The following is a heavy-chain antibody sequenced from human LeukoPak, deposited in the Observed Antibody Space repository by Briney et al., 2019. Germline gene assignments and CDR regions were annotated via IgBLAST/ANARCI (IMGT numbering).Heavy chain of an antibody. CDR3: ARRAVTTLYYYMDV. CDR1: GYTFSDYY. Sequence: GGSLRLSCAASGYTFSDYYMSWIRQAPGKGLEWVSYISSSGSTIYYADSVKGRFTISRDNSKNTLYLQMNSLRAEDTAVYYCARRAVTTLYYYMDVWGKGTTVTVSS. V-gene: IGHV3-11*04. D-gene: IGHD4-17*01. J-gene: IGHJ6*03. CDR2: ISSSGSTI.